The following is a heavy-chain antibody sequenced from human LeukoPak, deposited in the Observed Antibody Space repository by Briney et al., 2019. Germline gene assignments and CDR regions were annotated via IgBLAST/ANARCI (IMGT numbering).Heavy chain of an antibody. Sequence: TGGSLRLSCAASGFTFSSYAMHWVRQAPGKVLEYVSAISSNGGSTYYANSVKGRFTISRDNSKNTLYLQMGSLRAEDMAVYYCARGGRDSSGYYDYWGQGTLVTVSS. V-gene: IGHV3-64*01. CDR3: ARGGRDSSGYYDY. D-gene: IGHD3-22*01. J-gene: IGHJ4*02. CDR1: GFTFSSYA. CDR2: ISSNGGST.